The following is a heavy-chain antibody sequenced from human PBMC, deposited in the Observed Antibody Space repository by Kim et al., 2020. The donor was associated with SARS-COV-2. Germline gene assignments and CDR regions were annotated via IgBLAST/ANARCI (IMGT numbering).Heavy chain of an antibody. Sequence: GGSLRLSCAASGFTFSSYAMHWVRQAPGKGLEYVSAISSNGGSTYYANSVKGRFTISRDNSKNTLYLQMGSLRAEDMAVYYCARTAGRWLQSAFDIWGQGTMVTVSS. CDR2: ISSNGGST. V-gene: IGHV3-64*01. CDR1: GFTFSSYA. J-gene: IGHJ3*02. CDR3: ARTAGRWLQSAFDI. D-gene: IGHD5-12*01.